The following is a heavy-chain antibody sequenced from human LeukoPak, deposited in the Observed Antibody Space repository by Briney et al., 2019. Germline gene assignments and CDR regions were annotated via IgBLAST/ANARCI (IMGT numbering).Heavy chain of an antibody. D-gene: IGHD2-21*01. Sequence: GGSLRLSCAASGFTFSSYAMSWVRQAPGKGLEWVSAISGSGGSTYYAGSVKGRFTISRDHSKNTLYLQMNSLRAEDTAVYYCAKFLPTHIVVANYYFDYWGQGTLVTVSS. CDR1: GFTFSSYA. CDR2: ISGSGGST. J-gene: IGHJ4*02. CDR3: AKFLPTHIVVANYYFDY. V-gene: IGHV3-23*01.